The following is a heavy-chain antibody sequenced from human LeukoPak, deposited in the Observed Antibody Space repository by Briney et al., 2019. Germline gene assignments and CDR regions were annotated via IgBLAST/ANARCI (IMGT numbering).Heavy chain of an antibody. D-gene: IGHD7-27*01. J-gene: IGHJ4*02. CDR2: IYYSGST. Sequence: SETLSFTCTVSGGSISSYYWSWIRQPPGKGLEWIGYIYYSGSTNYNPSLKSRVTISVDTSKNQFSLKLSSVTAADTAVYYCARVLGIETYYFDYWGQGTLVTVSS. V-gene: IGHV4-59*01. CDR1: GGSISSYY. CDR3: ARVLGIETYYFDY.